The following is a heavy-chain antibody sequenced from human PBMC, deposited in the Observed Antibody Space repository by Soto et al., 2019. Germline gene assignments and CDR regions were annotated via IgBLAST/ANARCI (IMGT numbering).Heavy chain of an antibody. Sequence: PGGSLRLSCVASGFTFSSYAMSWVRQTPGKGLEWVSTLSGSGGTTYYADSVKGQFTISRDNSKNTLYLQMGSLRAEDMAVYYCARGVVVVTATYGMDVWGQGTTVTVSS. D-gene: IGHD2-15*01. V-gene: IGHV3-23*01. J-gene: IGHJ6*02. CDR3: ARGVVVVTATYGMDV. CDR2: LSGSGGTT. CDR1: GFTFSSYA.